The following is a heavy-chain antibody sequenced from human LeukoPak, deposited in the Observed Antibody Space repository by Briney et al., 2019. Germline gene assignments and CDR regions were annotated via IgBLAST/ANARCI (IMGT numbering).Heavy chain of an antibody. V-gene: IGHV1-69*05. Sequence: SVKVSCKASGGTFSSYGISWVRQAPGQGLEWMGRIIPIFGTANYAQKFQGRVTITTDESTSTAYMELSSLRSEDTAVYCCARDLNDYGDYSFDYWGQGTLVTVSS. D-gene: IGHD4-17*01. CDR2: IIPIFGTA. J-gene: IGHJ4*02. CDR3: ARDLNDYGDYSFDY. CDR1: GGTFSSYG.